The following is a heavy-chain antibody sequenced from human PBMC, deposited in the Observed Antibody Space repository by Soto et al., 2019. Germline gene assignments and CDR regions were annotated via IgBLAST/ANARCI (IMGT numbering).Heavy chain of an antibody. CDR3: ARVREKYSRFSYYYYYSLAV. CDR1: CDTCAGYG. Sequence: GASGRVWWRAACDTCAGYGSSWVRQAPGQGLEWMGWISAYNGNTNYAQKLQGRVTITTDTSTSTAYMELRSLRSDDTAVYYCARVREKYSRFSYYYYYSLAVWGKGTTVTVSS. V-gene: IGHV1-18*01. J-gene: IGHJ6*03. D-gene: IGHD6-6*01. CDR2: ISAYNGNT.